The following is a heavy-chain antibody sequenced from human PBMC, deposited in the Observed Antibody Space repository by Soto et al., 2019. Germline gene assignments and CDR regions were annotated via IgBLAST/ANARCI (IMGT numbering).Heavy chain of an antibody. CDR2: ISGSGGSP. CDR3: AKYSGYDFDYFDY. J-gene: IGHJ4*02. Sequence: GGSLRLSCAASGFTFSSYAMSWVRQAPGKGLEWVSSISGSGGSPYYADSVKGRFTISRDKSKNTLYLQMNSLRPDDTAVYYCAKYSGYDFDYFDYWGQGTLVTVSS. D-gene: IGHD5-12*01. V-gene: IGHV3-23*01. CDR1: GFTFSSYA.